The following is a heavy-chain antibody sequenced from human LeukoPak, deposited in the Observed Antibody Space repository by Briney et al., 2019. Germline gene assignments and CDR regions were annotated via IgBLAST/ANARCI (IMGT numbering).Heavy chain of an antibody. CDR2: IRGDGSST. CDR1: GFTFSTYW. J-gene: IGHJ4*02. CDR3: ARATSETSYNY. V-gene: IGHV3-74*01. Sequence: PGGSLRLSCAASGFTFSTYWMHWVRQAPGKGLVWVPSIRGDGSSTNYAGSVKGRFTISRDNAENTLYLRMNSLRAEDTAVYYCARATSETSYNYWGQGTLVTVSS. D-gene: IGHD3-10*01.